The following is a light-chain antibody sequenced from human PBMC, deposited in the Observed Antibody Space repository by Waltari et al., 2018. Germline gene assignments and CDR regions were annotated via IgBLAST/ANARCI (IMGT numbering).Light chain of an antibody. CDR2: EVS. CDR3: SSYTSSSTLV. Sequence: QSALTQPASVSGSPGQSITISCTGTSSHVGGYNYVSWYQQHPGKAPKLMIYEVSNRPPGVSNRFSGSKSGNTASLTISGLQAEDEADYYCSSYTSSSTLVFGTGTKVTVL. V-gene: IGLV2-14*01. J-gene: IGLJ1*01. CDR1: SSHVGGYNY.